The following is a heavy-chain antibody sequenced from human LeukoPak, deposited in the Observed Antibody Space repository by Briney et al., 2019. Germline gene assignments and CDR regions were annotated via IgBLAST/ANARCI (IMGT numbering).Heavy chain of an antibody. CDR1: GYTFTSYY. J-gene: IGHJ5*02. CDR2: INPSGGST. Sequence: ASVKVSCKASGYTFTSYYMHWVRQAPGQGLEWMGIINPSGGSTSYAQKFQGRVTMTRDTSTSTVYMELSSLRSEDTAVYYCARDLSIAVGEGNWFDPWGQGTLVTVSS. V-gene: IGHV1-46*01. D-gene: IGHD6-19*01. CDR3: ARDLSIAVGEGNWFDP.